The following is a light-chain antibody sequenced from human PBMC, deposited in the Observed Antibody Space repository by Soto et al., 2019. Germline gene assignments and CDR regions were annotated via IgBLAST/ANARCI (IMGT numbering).Light chain of an antibody. CDR2: GAS. V-gene: IGKV3-20*01. J-gene: IGKJ5*01. CDR3: QQYGSSLIT. Sequence: EIVMTQSPATLSVSPGERATLSCRASQSVNIYLAWYQQKPGQAPRLLIFGASSRATGIPARFSGSGSGTDFTLTISRLEPEDFAVYYCQQYGSSLITFGQGTRLEIK. CDR1: QSVNIY.